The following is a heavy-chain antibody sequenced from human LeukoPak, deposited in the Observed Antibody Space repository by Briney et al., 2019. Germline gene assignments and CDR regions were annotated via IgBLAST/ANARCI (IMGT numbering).Heavy chain of an antibody. Sequence: GGSLRLSCAASGFSFDDYAMHWVRQPPGKGPEWVSLISGDGDTTLYADSVKGQFTISRDNSKNSLFLQMNSLRTEDTALYYCVLGGSVSYYRWFDPWGQGTLVTVSS. D-gene: IGHD3-10*01. J-gene: IGHJ5*02. CDR2: ISGDGDTT. CDR3: VLGGSVSYYRWFDP. CDR1: GFSFDDYA. V-gene: IGHV3-43*02.